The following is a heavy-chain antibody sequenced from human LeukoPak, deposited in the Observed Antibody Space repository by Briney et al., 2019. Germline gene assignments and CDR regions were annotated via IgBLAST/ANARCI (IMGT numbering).Heavy chain of an antibody. D-gene: IGHD2-2*01. V-gene: IGHV1-69*04. Sequence: ASVKVSCKASGGTFSSYAISWVRQAPGQGLEWMGRIIPILGVANYAQKFQGRVTITADKSTSTAYMELSSLRSEDTAVYYCARGQLLPGYYGMDVWGQGTTVTVSS. CDR3: ARGQLLPGYYGMDV. CDR1: GGTFSSYA. CDR2: IIPILGVA. J-gene: IGHJ6*02.